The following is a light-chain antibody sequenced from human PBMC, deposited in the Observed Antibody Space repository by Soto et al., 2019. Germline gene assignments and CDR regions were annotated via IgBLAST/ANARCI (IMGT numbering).Light chain of an antibody. CDR2: DIS. J-gene: IGKJ5*01. CDR1: QLFSSN. V-gene: IGKV3-20*01. Sequence: EIVMTQSPATLSLSPGERVTISWKASQLFSSNLAWYKRRPGQAPRLLSYDISSRATGIPDRFSGSVSGTDFTLTITRLEPEDFAVFYCQQYGSSEIIFGQGTRLEIK. CDR3: QQYGSSEII.